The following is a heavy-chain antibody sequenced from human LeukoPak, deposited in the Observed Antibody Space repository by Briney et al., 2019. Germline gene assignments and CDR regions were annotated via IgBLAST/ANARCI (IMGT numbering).Heavy chain of an antibody. CDR2: ISVSGGIT. CDR3: AKCGYSGCHLIDY. CDR1: GFTFSSSA. J-gene: IGHJ4*02. Sequence: GGSLRLSCAASGFTFSSSAMAWVRQAPGKGLEWVPAISVSGGITYYADSVKGRFTISRDNSKNTLYLQMNSLRAEDTAVYYCAKCGYSGCHLIDYWGQGTLVTVSS. D-gene: IGHD5-12*01. V-gene: IGHV3-23*01.